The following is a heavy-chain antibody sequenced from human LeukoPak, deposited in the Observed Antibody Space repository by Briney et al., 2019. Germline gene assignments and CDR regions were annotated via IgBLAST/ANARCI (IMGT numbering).Heavy chain of an antibody. CDR2: IYYSGST. CDR3: AVSAGDYFDY. CDR1: GGSFSGYY. Sequence: PSETLSLTCAVYGGSFSGYYWSWIRQPPGKGLEWIGTIYYSGSTYYNPSLKSRVTISVDTSKNQFSLKLSSVTAADTAVYYCAVSAGDYFDYWGQGTLVTVSS. D-gene: IGHD3-10*01. J-gene: IGHJ4*02. V-gene: IGHV4-34*01.